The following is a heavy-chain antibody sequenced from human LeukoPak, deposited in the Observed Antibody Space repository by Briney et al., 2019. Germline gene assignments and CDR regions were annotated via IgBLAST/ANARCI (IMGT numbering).Heavy chain of an antibody. D-gene: IGHD2-15*01. Sequence: GSLRLSCAASGFPFSNAWMSWVRQAPGKGLEWVGRSKSKTDGGTTDYAAPVKGRFTISRDDSKNALYLQMNSLKTEDAAVYYCTTDYCSGGSCPRDYYYYMDVWGKGTTVTVSS. CDR3: TTDYCSGGSCPRDYYYYMDV. J-gene: IGHJ6*03. V-gene: IGHV3-15*01. CDR2: SKSKTDGGTT. CDR1: GFPFSNAW.